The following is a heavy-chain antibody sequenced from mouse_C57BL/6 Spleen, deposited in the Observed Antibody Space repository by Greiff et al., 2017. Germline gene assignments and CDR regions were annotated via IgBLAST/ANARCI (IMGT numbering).Heavy chain of an antibody. J-gene: IGHJ2*01. V-gene: IGHV14-4*01. CDR2: IDPENGDT. Sequence: VQLQQSGAELVRPGASVKLSCTASGFTFKDDYMHWVKQRPEQGLEWIGWIDPENGDTEYASKFQGKATITADTSSNTAYLQLSSLTSEDAAVYYCTGYRSTYYGYDFDYWGQGTTLTVSS. CDR1: GFTFKDDY. CDR3: TGYRSTYYGYDFDY. D-gene: IGHD2-9*01.